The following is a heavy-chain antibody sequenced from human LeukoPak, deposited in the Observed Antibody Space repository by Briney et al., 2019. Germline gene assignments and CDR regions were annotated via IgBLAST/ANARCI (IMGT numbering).Heavy chain of an antibody. CDR2: ISYDGSNK. CDR1: GCTFSSYA. J-gene: IGHJ4*02. D-gene: IGHD2-15*01. V-gene: IGHV3-30*04. Sequence: GGSLRLSCAASGCTFSSYAMRWVRQAPGKGLEWVAVISYDGSNKYYADSVKGRFTISRDNSKNTLYLQMNSLRAEDTAVYYCARNRPTLSIVVVVADYWGQGTLVTVSS. CDR3: ARNRPTLSIVVVVADY.